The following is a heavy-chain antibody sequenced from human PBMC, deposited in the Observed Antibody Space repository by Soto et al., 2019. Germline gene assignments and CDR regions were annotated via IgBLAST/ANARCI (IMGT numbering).Heavy chain of an antibody. CDR2: IGGRGNSA. D-gene: IGHD5-12*01. CDR3: VTEGRGSFDF. V-gene: IGHV3-23*01. Sequence: GGSLRLSCAASGFIFTNYAMNWVRQAPGKGLEWVSLIGGRGNSAYYADSVQGRFTISRDNSKNTLSLHMSSLTADDTAIYYCVTEGRGSFDFWGRGTMVTVSS. CDR1: GFIFTNYA. J-gene: IGHJ3*01.